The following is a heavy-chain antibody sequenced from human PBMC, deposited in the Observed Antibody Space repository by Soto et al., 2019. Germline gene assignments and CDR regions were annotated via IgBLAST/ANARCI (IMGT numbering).Heavy chain of an antibody. CDR2: ISSTGETI. CDR3: AKTGYFVSGTRAFDI. V-gene: IGHV3-23*01. D-gene: IGHD3-10*01. J-gene: IGHJ3*02. Sequence: EVQLLESGGDLVQPGGSLRLSCAASGFTFSSYAMSWVRQAPGKGLEWVSGISSTGETIYYADSVKGRFTISRDISKNTVYLQMSSLGAEDTAVYYCAKTGYFVSGTRAFDIWGQGTMVTVSS. CDR1: GFTFSSYA.